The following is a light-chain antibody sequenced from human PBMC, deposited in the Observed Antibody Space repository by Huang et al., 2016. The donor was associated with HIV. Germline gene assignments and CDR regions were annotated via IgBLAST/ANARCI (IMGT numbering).Light chain of an antibody. J-gene: IGKJ3*01. CDR1: QSISNY. CDR2: AAS. CDR3: QQSYSPRT. V-gene: IGKV1-39*01. Sequence: DIQMTQSPSSLSASVGDRVTITCRARQSISNYLNWYQQKPGKDPKLLIYAASSLQSGFPSRFSGSGSGTDFTLTISSLQPEDSAAYYCQQSYSPRTFGPGTKVDIK.